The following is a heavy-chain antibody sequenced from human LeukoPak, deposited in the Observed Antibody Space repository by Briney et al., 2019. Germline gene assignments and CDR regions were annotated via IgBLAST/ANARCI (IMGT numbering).Heavy chain of an antibody. J-gene: IGHJ4*02. D-gene: IGHD1-20*01. Sequence: ASVKVSCKASGGTFSSYAISWVRQAPGQGLEWMGGIIPIFGTANYAQKFQGRVTITADESTSTACMELSSLRSEDTAVYYCARVTVSSSEVIFDYWGQGSLVTVSS. CDR3: ARVTVSSSEVIFDY. CDR1: GGTFSSYA. V-gene: IGHV1-69*13. CDR2: IIPIFGTA.